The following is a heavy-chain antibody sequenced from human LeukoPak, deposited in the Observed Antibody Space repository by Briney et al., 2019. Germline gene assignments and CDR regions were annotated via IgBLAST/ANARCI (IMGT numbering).Heavy chain of an antibody. J-gene: IGHJ5*02. CDR2: IHYSGST. CDR1: GGSISTYY. CDR3: ARRVSGSGFGESNWFDP. Sequence: SETLSLTCTVSGGSISTYYWNWIRQPPGTGLEWIGHIHYSGSTNYNPSLNSRVTISVDTSKSQFSLKLNSVTAADTAVYYCARRVSGSGFGESNWFDPWGQGTLVTVSS. D-gene: IGHD3-10*01. V-gene: IGHV4-59*08.